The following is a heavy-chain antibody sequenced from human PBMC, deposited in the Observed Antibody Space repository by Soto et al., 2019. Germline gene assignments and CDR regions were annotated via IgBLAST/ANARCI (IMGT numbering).Heavy chain of an antibody. J-gene: IGHJ4*02. V-gene: IGHV4-59*01. CDR2: MYYSGST. CDR1: GGSISGYY. CDR3: ARDPSLGY. Sequence: PSETLSLTCTVSGGSISGYYWSWIRQPPGKGLEWIGYMYYSGSTKYNPSLKSRVTISVDTSKNQFSLKLSSVTAADTAVYYCARDPSLGYWGQGTLVTVS.